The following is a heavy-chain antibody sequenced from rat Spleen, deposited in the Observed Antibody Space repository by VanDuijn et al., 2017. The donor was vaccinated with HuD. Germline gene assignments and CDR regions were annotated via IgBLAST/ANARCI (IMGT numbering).Heavy chain of an antibody. CDR3: TRDGGSSYYYVMDA. Sequence: EVQLVESGGGLVQPGRSLKLSCAASGFTFSNYGMHWIRQAPTKGLEWVASISPSGGSTYYRDSVKGRFTISRDNAKSTLYLQMNSLRSEDTATYYCTRDGGSSYYYVMDAWGQGASVTVSS. J-gene: IGHJ4*01. CDR2: ISPSGGST. CDR1: GFTFSNYG. V-gene: IGHV5-19*01. D-gene: IGHD1-3*01.